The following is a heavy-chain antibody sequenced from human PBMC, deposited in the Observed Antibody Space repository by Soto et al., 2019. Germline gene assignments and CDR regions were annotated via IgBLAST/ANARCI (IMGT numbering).Heavy chain of an antibody. D-gene: IGHD2-2*02. Sequence: PGGSLRLSCAASGFTFSTYAMHWVRQAPGKGLEWVAVISYDGSNKYYADSVKGRFTISRDNSKNTLYLQMNSLRAEDTAVYYSARVVVSAAKPNYYYYYGMDVWGQGTTVTVSS. CDR3: ARVVVSAAKPNYYYYYGMDV. J-gene: IGHJ6*02. CDR2: ISYDGSNK. V-gene: IGHV3-30-3*01. CDR1: GFTFSTYA.